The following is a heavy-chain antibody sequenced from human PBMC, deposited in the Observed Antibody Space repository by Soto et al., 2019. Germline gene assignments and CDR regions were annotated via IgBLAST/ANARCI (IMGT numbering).Heavy chain of an antibody. CDR2: IYNSGST. D-gene: IGHD5-18*01. J-gene: IGHJ6*02. Sequence: QVQLQESGPGLVKPSETLSLTCTVSGGSVSSGRYYWSWIRQPPGKGLEWIGCIYNSGSTDYNPSLKSRVTLSVDTSKKQFSLRLSSVTAADTAVYYCARADTGMVPPIAGMDVWGQGTTVTVSS. CDR1: GGSVSSGRYY. CDR3: ARADTGMVPPIAGMDV. V-gene: IGHV4-61*01.